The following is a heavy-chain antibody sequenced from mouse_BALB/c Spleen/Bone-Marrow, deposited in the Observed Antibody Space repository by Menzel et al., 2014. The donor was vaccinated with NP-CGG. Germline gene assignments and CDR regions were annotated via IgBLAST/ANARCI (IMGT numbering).Heavy chain of an antibody. D-gene: IGHD1-1*01. V-gene: IGHV1-20*02. J-gene: IGHJ1*01. CDR2: INPYNGDT. Sequence: SCKASGYSFTGYFMNWVMQSYGKSLEWIGRINPYNGDTFYNQKFKGKATLTVDKSSSTAHMELRSLASEDSAVYYCARVTTDWYFDVWGAGTTVTVSS. CDR1: GYSFTGYF. CDR3: ARVTTDWYFDV.